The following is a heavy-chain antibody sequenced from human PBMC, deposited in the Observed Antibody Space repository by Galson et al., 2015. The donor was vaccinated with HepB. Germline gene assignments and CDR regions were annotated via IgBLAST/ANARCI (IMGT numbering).Heavy chain of an antibody. CDR1: GFTVSSNY. CDR2: IYSGGST. Sequence: LRLSCAASGFTVSSNYMSWVRQAPGKGLEWVSVIYSGGSTYYADSVKGRFTISRDNSKNTLYLQMNSLRAEDTAVYYCARVVRVVTPDYYYYMDVWGKGTTVTVSS. CDR3: ARVVRVVTPDYYYYMDV. D-gene: IGHD4-23*01. V-gene: IGHV3-66*01. J-gene: IGHJ6*03.